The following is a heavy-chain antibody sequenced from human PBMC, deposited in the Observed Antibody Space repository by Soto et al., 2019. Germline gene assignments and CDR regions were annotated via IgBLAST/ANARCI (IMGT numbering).Heavy chain of an antibody. CDR1: GFTFSNYA. CDR3: VKGSRYIAAAGPFDY. V-gene: IGHV3-23*01. Sequence: EVQLLESGGGLVRPGGSLRLSCAASGFTFSNYAMGWVRQAPGKGLEWVSVISANSGSTYYADSVKGRFTISRDNSKNTLYLQMNSLRAEDTAVFYCVKGSRYIAAAGPFDYWGQGTLVTVSS. J-gene: IGHJ4*02. CDR2: ISANSGST. D-gene: IGHD6-13*01.